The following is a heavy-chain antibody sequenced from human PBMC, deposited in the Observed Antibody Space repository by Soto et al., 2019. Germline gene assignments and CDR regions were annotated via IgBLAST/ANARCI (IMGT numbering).Heavy chain of an antibody. CDR2: ISWDGSNR. V-gene: IGHV3-43D*04. CDR3: AKDISRGPTKNYDFWSGPDY. D-gene: IGHD3-3*01. CDR1: GFTFDEYA. J-gene: IGHJ4*02. Sequence: PVGSLRLSGAASGFTFDEYAMHWVRQPRGKGLEWVSLISWDGSNRYYADSVQGRFTISRDNSKYSLYLEMNSLRPEDTALYYCAKDISRGPTKNYDFWSGPDYWGQGTLVTVSS.